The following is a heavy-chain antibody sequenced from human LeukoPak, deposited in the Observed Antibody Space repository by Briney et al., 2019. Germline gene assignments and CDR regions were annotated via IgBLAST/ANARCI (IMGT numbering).Heavy chain of an antibody. J-gene: IGHJ1*01. Sequence: SETLSLTCTVSGGSISSYYWSWIRQPPGKGLEWIGYIYYSGSTNYNPSLKSRVTISVDTSKNQFSLKLSSVTAADTAVYYCAIDIAVAGTWYFQHWDQGTLVTVSS. CDR1: GGSISSYY. CDR3: AIDIAVAGTWYFQH. CDR2: IYYSGST. V-gene: IGHV4-59*08. D-gene: IGHD6-19*01.